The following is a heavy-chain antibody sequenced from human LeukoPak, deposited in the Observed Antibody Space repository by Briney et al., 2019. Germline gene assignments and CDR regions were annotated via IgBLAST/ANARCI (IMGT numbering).Heavy chain of an antibody. J-gene: IGHJ6*01. V-gene: IGHV3-21*01. D-gene: IGHD2-15*01. CDR1: GFTFNTYS. Sequence: GGSLRLSCATSGFTFNTYSLNWVRQAPGKRLEWVSFISSSSNYISYAESVKGRFTVSRVNAKSSLYLQMNSLRAEDTVTYYCARALQGSYARQAWGEGARVSVSS. CDR2: ISSSSNYI. CDR3: ARALQGSYARQA.